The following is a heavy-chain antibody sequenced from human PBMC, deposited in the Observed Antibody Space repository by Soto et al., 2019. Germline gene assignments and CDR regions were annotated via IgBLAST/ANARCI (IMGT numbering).Heavy chain of an antibody. D-gene: IGHD1-1*01. CDR2: IYHSGST. V-gene: IGHV4-4*02. CDR3: ARTTFYYYYYMDV. Sequence: SETLSLTCAVSSGSISSSNWWCWVRQPPGKGLEWIGEIYHSGSTNYNPSLKSRVTISVDKSKNQFSLKLSSVTAADTAVYYCARTTFYYYYYMDVWGKGTTVTVSS. CDR1: SGSISSSNW. J-gene: IGHJ6*03.